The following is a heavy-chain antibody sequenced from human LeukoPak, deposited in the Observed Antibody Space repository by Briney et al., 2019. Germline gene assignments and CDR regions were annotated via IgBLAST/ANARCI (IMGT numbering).Heavy chain of an antibody. CDR1: GYTFTSYD. V-gene: IGHV1-8*01. CDR2: MNPNSGNT. D-gene: IGHD3-22*01. CDR3: ARGNYYDSSGYYYDDY. Sequence: ASVKVSCKASGYTFTSYDINWVRQATGQGLEWMGWMNPNSGNTGYAQKFQGRVTMTRNTSISTAYMELSSPRSEDTAVYYCARGNYYDSSGYYYDDYWGQGTLVTVSS. J-gene: IGHJ4*02.